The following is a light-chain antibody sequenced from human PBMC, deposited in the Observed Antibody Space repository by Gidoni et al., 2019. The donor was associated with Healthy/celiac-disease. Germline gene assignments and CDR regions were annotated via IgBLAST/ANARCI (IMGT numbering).Light chain of an antibody. CDR1: QSVSSN. CDR2: GAS. J-gene: IGKJ2*01. V-gene: IGKV3-15*01. CDR3: QQYNNWPPYT. Sequence: IVMTQSPATLSVSPGERATLSCRARQSVSSNLAWYQQKPGQAPRHLIYGASTRATGIPARLSGSGSGTEFTLTISSLQSEDFAVYYCQQYNNWPPYTFGQGTKLEIK.